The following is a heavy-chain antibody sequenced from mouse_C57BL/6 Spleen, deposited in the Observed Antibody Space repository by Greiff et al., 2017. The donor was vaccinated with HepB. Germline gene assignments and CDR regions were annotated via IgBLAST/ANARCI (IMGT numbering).Heavy chain of an antibody. CDR3: ARGYGRSYSFGY. D-gene: IGHD1-1*01. CDR1: GYTFTDYN. Sequence: EVKLMESGPELVKPGASVKIPCKASGYTFTDYNMDWVKQSHGKSLEWIGDINPNNGGTIYNQKFKGKATLTVDKSSSTAYMELRSLTSEDTAVYYCARGYGRSYSFGYWGQGTLVTVSA. V-gene: IGHV1-18*01. CDR2: INPNNGGT. J-gene: IGHJ3*01.